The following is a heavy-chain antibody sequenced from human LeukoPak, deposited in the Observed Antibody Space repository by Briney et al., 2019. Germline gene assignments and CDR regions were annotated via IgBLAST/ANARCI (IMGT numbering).Heavy chain of an antibody. Sequence: ASVKVSCKASGYTFTGYLMHWGRQAPGQGLEWMGWISPNSGDTKYAQKFQGRVTMTRDTSISTAYMEVSRLRSDDTAVYYCVRGLTTVATWLYLWGRGTLVTVSS. V-gene: IGHV1-2*02. CDR1: GYTFTGYL. J-gene: IGHJ2*01. D-gene: IGHD4-17*01. CDR3: VRGLTTVATWLYL. CDR2: ISPNSGDT.